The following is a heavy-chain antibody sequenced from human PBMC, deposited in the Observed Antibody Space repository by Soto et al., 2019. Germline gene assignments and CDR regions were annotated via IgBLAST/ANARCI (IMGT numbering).Heavy chain of an antibody. CDR1: GFSLSRAW. CDR3: AREDFWCFA. CDR2: INKDATT. Sequence: EVQLAESGGGFVEPGGSLRLSCVVSGFSLSRAWMDWVRQVPGKGLVWVSRINKDATTTYADSVKGRFTISRDTAKNTLYLQMNSRRAEDTALYYCAREDFWCFAWGQGTLVTVSS. J-gene: IGHJ5*02. D-gene: IGHD3-3*01. V-gene: IGHV3-74*01.